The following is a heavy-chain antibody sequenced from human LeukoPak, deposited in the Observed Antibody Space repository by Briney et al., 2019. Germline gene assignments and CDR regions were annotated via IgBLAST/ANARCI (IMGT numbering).Heavy chain of an antibody. CDR2: IYSSGDT. Sequence: PGGSLRPSCAASGFTVSSKYMSWVRQTPGKGLQWVALIYSSGDTYTADSVKGRFTISRDNSENTLYLQMDSLRAEDTAVYYCATGYYFGSGSYGYLDYWGQGTLVTVSS. J-gene: IGHJ4*02. CDR1: GFTVSSKY. D-gene: IGHD3-10*01. CDR3: ATGYYFGSGSYGYLDY. V-gene: IGHV3-53*01.